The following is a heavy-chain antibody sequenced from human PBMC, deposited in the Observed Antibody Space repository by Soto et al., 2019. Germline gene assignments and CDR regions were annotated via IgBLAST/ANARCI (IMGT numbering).Heavy chain of an antibody. CDR2: ISGSGIST. Sequence: DVQLLESGGGLVQPGGSLRLSCAASGFTFRSYAMSWVRQAPGKGLEWVSGISGSGISTHYADSVKGRFTVSRDNSKNTLYLQMNSLRAEDTAVYICAKEPVVPDWYFDLWGRGTLVTVSS. D-gene: IGHD6-6*01. CDR3: AKEPVVPDWYFDL. J-gene: IGHJ2*01. CDR1: GFTFRSYA. V-gene: IGHV3-23*01.